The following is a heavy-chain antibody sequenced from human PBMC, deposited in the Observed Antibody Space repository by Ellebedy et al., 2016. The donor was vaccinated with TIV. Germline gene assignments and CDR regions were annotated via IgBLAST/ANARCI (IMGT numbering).Heavy chain of an antibody. D-gene: IGHD3-10*01. Sequence: GESLKISCESSGFSFSDFTMNWVRQVPGKGLQWVSSISSNLHYVNYTDSVRGRFTITRENAKNSLYLQIYNLRADDTAVYYCTRIDGGEFGDNGYGMDVWGQGTTVTVSS. CDR1: GFSFSDFT. V-gene: IGHV3-21*01. CDR3: TRIDGGEFGDNGYGMDV. CDR2: ISSNLHYV. J-gene: IGHJ6*02.